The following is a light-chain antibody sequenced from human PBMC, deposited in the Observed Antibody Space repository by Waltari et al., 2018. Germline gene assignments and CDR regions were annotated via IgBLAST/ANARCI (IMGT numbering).Light chain of an antibody. J-gene: IGLJ3*02. V-gene: IGLV2-23*01. CDR3: CSYAGSSSPRL. CDR2: EAT. Sequence: QSALTQPASVSGSPGQSITIPCTGSSSDVGNFNLVSWYQLHPGKAPKPLIFEATKRPSGISYHFSGSKSGNTASLTISGLQAEDEADYFCCSYAGSSSPRLFGGGTKLSVL. CDR1: SSDVGNFNL.